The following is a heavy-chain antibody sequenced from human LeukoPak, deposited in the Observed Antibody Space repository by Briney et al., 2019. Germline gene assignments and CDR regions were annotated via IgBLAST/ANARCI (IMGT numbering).Heavy chain of an antibody. Sequence: PSETLSLTCTVSGGSISSSSYYCGWIRQPPGKGLEWIGSIYYSGSTYYNPSLKSRVTISVDTSKNQFSLKLSSVTAADTAVYYCARHGVGAPKLGAFDIWGQGTMVTVSS. V-gene: IGHV4-39*01. CDR2: IYYSGST. J-gene: IGHJ3*02. D-gene: IGHD1-26*01. CDR3: ARHGVGAPKLGAFDI. CDR1: GGSISSSSYY.